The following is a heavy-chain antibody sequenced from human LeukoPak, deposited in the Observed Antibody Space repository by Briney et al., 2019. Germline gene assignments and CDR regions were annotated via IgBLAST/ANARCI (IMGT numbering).Heavy chain of an antibody. J-gene: IGHJ4*02. D-gene: IGHD5-12*01. CDR3: ARRDSGSSLGF. V-gene: IGHV3-23*01. CDR2: ISGSGGST. Sequence: GGSLRLSCAASGFTFSSYAMSWVRQAPGKGLEWVSAISGSGGSTYYADSVKGRFAISRDNSKNTLDLQMDSLRDDDAALYYCARRDSGSSLGFWGQGTLVTVSS. CDR1: GFTFSSYA.